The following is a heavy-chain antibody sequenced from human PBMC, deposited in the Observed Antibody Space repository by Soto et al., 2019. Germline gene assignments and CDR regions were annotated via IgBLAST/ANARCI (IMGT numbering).Heavy chain of an antibody. CDR1: GYTFTSYY. CDR3: ARGLGLGDY. Sequence: QVQLVQSGAEVKKPGASVKVSCKASGYTFTSYYIHWVRQAHGQGLEWIGIINPNGGSTNYAHNFKGRLTVTRDTSTATVYMELGALTSEDTAVYYCARGLGLGDYWGQGTLVTVSS. J-gene: IGHJ4*02. V-gene: IGHV1-46*01. D-gene: IGHD3-9*01. CDR2: INPNGGST.